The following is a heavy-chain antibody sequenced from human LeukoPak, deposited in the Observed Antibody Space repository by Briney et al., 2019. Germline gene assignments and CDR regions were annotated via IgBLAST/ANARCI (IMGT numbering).Heavy chain of an antibody. J-gene: IGHJ4*02. D-gene: IGHD5-12*01. CDR3: ARTLTGLRSPSFDY. CDR1: GGSISSSSYY. V-gene: IGHV4-39*01. Sequence: SETLSLTCTVSGGSISSSSYYWGWIRQPRGKGLEWIGSIYYSGSTYYNPSLKSRVTISVDTSKNQFSLKLSSVTAADTAVYYCARTLTGLRSPSFDYWGQGTLVTVSS. CDR2: IYYSGST.